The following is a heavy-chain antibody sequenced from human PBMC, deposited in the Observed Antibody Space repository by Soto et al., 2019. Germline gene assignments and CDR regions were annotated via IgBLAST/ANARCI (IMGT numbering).Heavy chain of an antibody. J-gene: IGHJ4*02. Sequence: GGSLRLSCAASGFTFSSYAMSWVRQAPGKGLEWVSAISGSGGSTYYADSMKGRFTISRDNSKNTLYLQMNSLRAEDTAVYYCAKEVGYYGSGSYYRYWGQGTLVTVSS. CDR1: GFTFSSYA. V-gene: IGHV3-23*01. CDR2: ISGSGGST. D-gene: IGHD3-10*01. CDR3: AKEVGYYGSGSYYRY.